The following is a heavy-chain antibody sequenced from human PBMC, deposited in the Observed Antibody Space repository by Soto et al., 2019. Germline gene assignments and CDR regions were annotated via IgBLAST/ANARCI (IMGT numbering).Heavy chain of an antibody. J-gene: IGHJ6*02. D-gene: IGHD5-18*01. V-gene: IGHV1-2*02. CDR1: GYSFTGSY. CDR3: MKCCGMDV. CDR2: INPNSGGT. Sequence: ASLKVSWKASGYSFTGSYMHWVRQAPGQGLEWMGWINPNSGGTNYAQKFQGRVTMTRDTSISTAYMELSRLRSDDTAVDTAMKCCGMDVWGQGTTVTVSS.